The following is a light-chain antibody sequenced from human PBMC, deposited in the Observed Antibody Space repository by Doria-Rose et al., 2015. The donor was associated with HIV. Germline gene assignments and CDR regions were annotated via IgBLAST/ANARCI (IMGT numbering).Light chain of an antibody. CDR2: DGS. CDR1: QSFSSTY. CDR3: HQYGTSWT. V-gene: IGKV3-20*01. J-gene: IGKJ1*01. Sequence: TQSPGALSLSPGERATLSCRASQSFSSTYLAWYQRKPGQAPSLLIYDGSTRATGIPDRFSASGSGTDFTLTINRLEPEDFALYYCHQYGTSWTFGQGTKVEI.